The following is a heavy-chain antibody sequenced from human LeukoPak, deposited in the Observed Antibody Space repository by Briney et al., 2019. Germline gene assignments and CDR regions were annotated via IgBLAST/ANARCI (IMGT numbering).Heavy chain of an antibody. D-gene: IGHD2-15*01. J-gene: IGHJ5*02. CDR2: IYYSGST. V-gene: IGHV4-39*02. CDR1: GDSIASSSYY. CDR3: ARDWPDIVVVVAASPVGYNWFDP. Sequence: SETLSLTCTVSGDSIASSSYYWGWIRQPPGKGLEWIGSIYYSGSTYYNPSLKSRVTISVDTSKNQFSLKLSSVTAADTAVYYCARDWPDIVVVVAASPVGYNWFDPWGQGTLVTVSS.